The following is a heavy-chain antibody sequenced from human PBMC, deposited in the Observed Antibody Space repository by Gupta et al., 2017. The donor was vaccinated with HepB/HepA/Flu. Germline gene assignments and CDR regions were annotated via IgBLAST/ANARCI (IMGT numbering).Heavy chain of an antibody. Sequence: QVQLVQSGGGVVQPGMSLRLPCAGTGFTFRSYGLPWVRQAPGKGLEWVAVISYDETKKYYAASVKGRFTISRDNSRDTLFLQMSSLRGDDTAVYYCASGGTGRRWHPYYQYGLDVWGQGTTVTVSS. CDR1: GFTFRSYG. CDR3: ASGGTGRRWHPYYQYGLDV. J-gene: IGHJ6*02. CDR2: ISYDETKK. D-gene: IGHD3-16*01. V-gene: IGHV3-30-3*01.